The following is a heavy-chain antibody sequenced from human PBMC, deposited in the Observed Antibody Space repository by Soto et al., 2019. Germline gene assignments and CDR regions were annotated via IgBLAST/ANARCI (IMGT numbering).Heavy chain of an antibody. V-gene: IGHV4-59*08. CDR2: IHHSGST. CDR3: ASLYGSGTIKDY. J-gene: IGHJ4*02. CDR1: GDSIRSYS. D-gene: IGHD3-10*01. Sequence: SETLSLTCTVSGDSIRSYSWSWIRQPPGKGLEWIGYIHHSGSTNYNPSLKRRVTISLEASKNQFSLKLSSMTAADTAVYYCASLYGSGTIKDYWGQGTLVTVSS.